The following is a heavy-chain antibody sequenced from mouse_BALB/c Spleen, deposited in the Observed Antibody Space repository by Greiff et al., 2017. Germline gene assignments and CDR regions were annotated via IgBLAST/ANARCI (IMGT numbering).Heavy chain of an antibody. CDR1: GFTFSSFG. Sequence: EVKLMESGGGLVQPGGSRKLSCAASGFTFSSFGMHWVRQAPEKGLEWVAYISSGSSTIYYADTVKGRFTISRDNPKNTLFLQMTSLRSEDTAMYYCARAFYYGNYFDYWGQGTTLTVSS. CDR3: ARAFYYGNYFDY. D-gene: IGHD2-1*01. J-gene: IGHJ2*01. CDR2: ISSGSSTI. V-gene: IGHV5-17*02.